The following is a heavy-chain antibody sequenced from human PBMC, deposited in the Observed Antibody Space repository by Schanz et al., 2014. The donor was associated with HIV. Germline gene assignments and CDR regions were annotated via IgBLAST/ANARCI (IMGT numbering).Heavy chain of an antibody. Sequence: EVQLVESGGGLVKPGGSLRLSCVASGFTFSRYTMNWVRQAPGTGLEWISSITNTNSFIYYADSVKGRFTISRDNARTSLYLQMNSLRAEDTAVYYCARVFGRTYGWPDYWGQGTLVTVSS. J-gene: IGHJ4*02. V-gene: IGHV3-21*04. CDR1: GFTFSRYT. CDR3: ARVFGRTYGWPDY. CDR2: ITNTNSFI. D-gene: IGHD3-10*01.